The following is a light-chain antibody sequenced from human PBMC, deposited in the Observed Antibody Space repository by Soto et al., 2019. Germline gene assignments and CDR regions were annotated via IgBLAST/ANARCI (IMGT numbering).Light chain of an antibody. V-gene: IGKV3-20*01. CDR1: QSVTTR. J-gene: IGKJ5*01. Sequence: IVLTQSPGTLSLSAGERVTLSCRASQSVTTRLAWYQHKPGQAPRLLMSGASSRASGVPVRFSGSGSGTDFTLTISRLEPEDFEMYYCQQYGGSPITFGLGTRLEIK. CDR2: GAS. CDR3: QQYGGSPIT.